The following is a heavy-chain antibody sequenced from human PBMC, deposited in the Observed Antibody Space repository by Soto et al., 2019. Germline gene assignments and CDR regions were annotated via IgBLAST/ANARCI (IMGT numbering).Heavy chain of an antibody. D-gene: IGHD5-12*01. CDR3: ANNLNPFREWLRLPRGMDV. J-gene: IGHJ6*02. CDR2: VTADGGT. V-gene: IGHV3-23*01. Sequence: HPGGSLRLSCEGSGFTVSSHAMTWIRQAPGKGPEWVSTVTADGGTYYADSVKGRFAMSRDTSKNTLYLQMNSLRAEDTAVYYCANNLNPFREWLRLPRGMDVWGQGTTVTVSS. CDR1: GFTVSSHA.